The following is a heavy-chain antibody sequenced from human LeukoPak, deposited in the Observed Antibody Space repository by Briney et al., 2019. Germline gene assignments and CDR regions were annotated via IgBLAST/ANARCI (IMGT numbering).Heavy chain of an antibody. CDR1: GGSISSYY. J-gene: IGHJ4*02. CDR2: IYYNGST. D-gene: IGHD3-22*01. Sequence: PSETLSLTCTVSGGSISSYYWSWIRQPPGKGLEWIGYIYYNGSTNYNPSLKSRVTISVDTSKNQFSLKLSSVTAADTAVYYCAREGDSSGYYSYYFDYWGQGTLVTVSS. V-gene: IGHV4-59*12. CDR3: AREGDSSGYYSYYFDY.